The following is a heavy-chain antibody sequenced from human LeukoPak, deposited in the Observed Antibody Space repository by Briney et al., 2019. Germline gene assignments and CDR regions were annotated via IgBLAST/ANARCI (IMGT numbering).Heavy chain of an antibody. J-gene: IGHJ6*03. Sequence: PGGSLGLSCAASEFTFGSYSMNWVRQAPGKGLEWVSYISSSSSTIYYADSVKGRFTISRDNAKNSLYLQMNSLRAEDTAVYYCASLGEDYCSGGSCSSTVYYYYYMDVWGKGTTVTVSS. CDR2: ISSSSSTI. D-gene: IGHD2-15*01. CDR3: ASLGEDYCSGGSCSSTVYYYYYMDV. V-gene: IGHV3-48*01. CDR1: EFTFGSYS.